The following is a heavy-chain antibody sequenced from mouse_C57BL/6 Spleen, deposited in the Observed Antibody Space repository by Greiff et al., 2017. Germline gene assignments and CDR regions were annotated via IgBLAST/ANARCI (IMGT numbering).Heavy chain of an antibody. Sequence: QVQLQQPGAELVKPGASVKLSCKASGYTFTSYWMQWVKQRPGQGLEWIGEIDPSDSYTNYNQKFKGKATLTVDTSSSTAYMQLSSLTSEDSAVYYCARGPYYYGSSWFAYWGQGTLVTVSA. J-gene: IGHJ3*01. CDR1: GYTFTSYW. D-gene: IGHD1-1*01. V-gene: IGHV1-50*01. CDR3: ARGPYYYGSSWFAY. CDR2: IDPSDSYT.